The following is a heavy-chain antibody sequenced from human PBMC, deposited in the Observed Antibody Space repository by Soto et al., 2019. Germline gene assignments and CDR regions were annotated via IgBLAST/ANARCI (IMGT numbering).Heavy chain of an antibody. V-gene: IGHV3-74*01. Sequence: LRLSCAASAFTFSNYWTHWVRQVPGKGLVGVSRINSDGSATTYADSGKGRFPISRDNAKNTLYLRMNSLRAEDTAVYFCTRDKKWDYYFDLWGLGALVTVSS. CDR3: TRDKKWDYYFDL. CDR2: INSDGSAT. CDR1: AFTFSNYW. D-gene: IGHD1-26*01. J-gene: IGHJ4*02.